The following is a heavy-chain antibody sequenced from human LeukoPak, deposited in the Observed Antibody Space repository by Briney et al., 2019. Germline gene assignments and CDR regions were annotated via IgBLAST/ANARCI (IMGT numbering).Heavy chain of an antibody. Sequence: PGGSLRLSCAASGFTFSNAWMSWVRQAPGEGLEWVGRIKSKIDGGTTDYAAPVKGRFTISRDDSKNTLYLQMSSLKTEDTAVYYCTIFNYYDTSGQTLRVDYWGQGTLVTVSS. CDR2: IKSKIDGGTT. D-gene: IGHD3-22*01. J-gene: IGHJ4*02. V-gene: IGHV3-15*01. CDR3: TIFNYYDTSGQTLRVDY. CDR1: GFTFSNAW.